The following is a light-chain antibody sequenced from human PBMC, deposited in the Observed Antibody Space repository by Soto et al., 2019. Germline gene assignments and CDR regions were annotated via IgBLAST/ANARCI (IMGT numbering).Light chain of an antibody. V-gene: IGKV3-11*01. Sequence: EIVLTQSPATPSLSPGERATLSCRASESVNDYLAWYPQNPCQAPRLLIYGASNRATGIPVRFSGSGSGTDFTLSISSLEPEDFAVYYCQHRGRWPRTFGQGTKLEI. J-gene: IGKJ2*01. CDR3: QHRGRWPRT. CDR1: ESVNDY. CDR2: GAS.